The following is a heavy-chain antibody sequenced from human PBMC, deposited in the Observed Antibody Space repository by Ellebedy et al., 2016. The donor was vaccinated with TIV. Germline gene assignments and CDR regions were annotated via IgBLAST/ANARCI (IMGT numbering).Heavy chain of an antibody. CDR2: VYYSGST. CDR3: ARFRSGIVVAPAHYGMDV. Sequence: SETLSLXXTVSGGSISSYYWSWIRQSPGKGLEWIGYVYYSGSTNYNLSLKSRVTISVDMSKNQFSLRLSSVTAADTAVYYCARFRSGIVVAPAHYGMDVWGQGTTVTVSS. CDR1: GGSISSYY. V-gene: IGHV4-59*08. D-gene: IGHD2-2*01. J-gene: IGHJ6*02.